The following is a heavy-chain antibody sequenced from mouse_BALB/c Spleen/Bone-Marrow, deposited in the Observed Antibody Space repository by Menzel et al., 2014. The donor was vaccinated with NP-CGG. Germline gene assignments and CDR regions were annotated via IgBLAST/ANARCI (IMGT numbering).Heavy chain of an antibody. D-gene: IGHD2-4*01. CDR2: INPSNGRT. CDR1: GYTFTSYW. V-gene: IGHV1S81*02. CDR3: ARDYDYLYFDV. Sequence: QVQLQQPGAELVKPGASVKLSCKASGYTFTSYWMHWVKQRPGQGLEWIGEINPSNGRTNYNEKFKSKATLTVDKSSSTAYMQLSSLTSEDSAVYYCARDYDYLYFDVWGAGTTVTVSS. J-gene: IGHJ1*01.